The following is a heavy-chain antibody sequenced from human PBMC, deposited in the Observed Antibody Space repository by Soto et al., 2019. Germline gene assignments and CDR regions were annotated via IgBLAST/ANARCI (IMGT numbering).Heavy chain of an antibody. CDR1: GFTFSDYY. Sequence: PGGSLRLSCAASGFTFSDYYLTWIRQAPGKGLEWVSHVSSTSSNTNYADSVKGRFTIPRDNTNNSLYLQMNSLRVEDTAVYYCARYSGSYYQVDYSYGIDVWGQGTTVTVSS. CDR2: VSSTSSNT. J-gene: IGHJ6*02. CDR3: ARYSGSYYQVDYSYGIDV. D-gene: IGHD1-26*01. V-gene: IGHV3-11*06.